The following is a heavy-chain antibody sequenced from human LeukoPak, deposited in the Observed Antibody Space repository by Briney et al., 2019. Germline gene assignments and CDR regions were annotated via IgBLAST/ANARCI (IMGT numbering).Heavy chain of an antibody. Sequence: SQTLSLTCTVSGASTSNGAYSWSWVRQHPGKGLEWIAYIYYSGNTYYNPSLKRRVTISVDTSKNQFSLKLSSVTAADTAVYYCARTITIFGALGYFDYWGQGTLVTVSS. J-gene: IGHJ4*02. CDR1: GASTSNGAYS. CDR2: IYYSGNT. D-gene: IGHD3-3*01. CDR3: ARTITIFGALGYFDY. V-gene: IGHV4-31*03.